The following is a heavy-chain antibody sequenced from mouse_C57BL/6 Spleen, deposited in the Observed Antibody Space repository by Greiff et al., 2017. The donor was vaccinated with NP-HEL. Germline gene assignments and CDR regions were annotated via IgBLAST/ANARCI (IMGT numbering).Heavy chain of an antibody. CDR3: AREGFIPFAY. Sequence: VQVVESGAELVKPGASVKISCKASGYAFSSYWMNWVKQRPGKGLEWIGQIYPGDGDTNYNGKFKGKATLTADKSSSTAYMQLSSLTSEDSAVYFCAREGFIPFAYWGQGTLVTVSA. D-gene: IGHD1-1*01. CDR1: GYAFSSYW. V-gene: IGHV1-80*01. CDR2: IYPGDGDT. J-gene: IGHJ3*01.